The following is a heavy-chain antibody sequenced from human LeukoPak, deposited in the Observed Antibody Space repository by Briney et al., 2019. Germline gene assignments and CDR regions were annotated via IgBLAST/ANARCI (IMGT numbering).Heavy chain of an antibody. D-gene: IGHD2-15*01. CDR3: ARVGGYCSGGSCYSDVY. CDR1: GYTFTGYY. J-gene: IGHJ4*02. CDR2: SNPNSGGT. Sequence: VNLSREASGYTFTGYYMHWVRQAPGQGLEWRGWSNPNSGGTNYAQKLQGRVTMTRHTSISTAYMELSRVRSDDTAVYYCARVGGYCSGGSCYSDVYWGQGTLVTVSS. V-gene: IGHV1-2*02.